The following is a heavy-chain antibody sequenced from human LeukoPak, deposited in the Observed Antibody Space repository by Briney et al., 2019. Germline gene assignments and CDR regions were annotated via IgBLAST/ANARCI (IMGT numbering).Heavy chain of an antibody. V-gene: IGHV3-20*04. CDR2: INWNGGAT. CDR1: GFTFSDYG. CDR3: ATVARGGYYYYFYMDV. J-gene: IGHJ6*03. D-gene: IGHD3-16*01. Sequence: GGSLRLSCEASGFTFSDYGMSWVRQSPGKGLEWVSGINWNGGATDYADSVKGRLTISRDNTKNSLYLQMNSLRAEDTALYFCATVARGGYYYYFYMDVWGKGATVTVSS.